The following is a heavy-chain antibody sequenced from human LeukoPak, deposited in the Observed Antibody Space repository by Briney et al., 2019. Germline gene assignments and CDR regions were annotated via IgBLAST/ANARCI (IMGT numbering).Heavy chain of an antibody. J-gene: IGHJ4*02. CDR2: INPNSGGT. V-gene: IGHV1-2*02. D-gene: IGHD2-8*01. Sequence: ASVKVSCKASGYTFTGYYMHWVRQAPGQGLEWMGWINPNSGGTNYAQKFQGRVTMTRDTSISTAYMELRRLRSDDTAVYYCARDLIIRNGPTNSDRPDDFDYWGQGTLVTISS. CDR3: ARDLIIRNGPTNSDRPDDFDY. CDR1: GYTFTGYY.